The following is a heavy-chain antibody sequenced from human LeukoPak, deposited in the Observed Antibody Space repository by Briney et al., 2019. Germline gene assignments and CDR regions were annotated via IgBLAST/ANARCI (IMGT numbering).Heavy chain of an antibody. CDR1: GFTLRSYW. V-gene: IGHV3-7*01. CDR3: ARQYYDIWSGYYTADYYFDD. Sequence: PGGSLRLSCEVSGFTLRSYWMTWVRQAPGKGLEWVASIKEDGSEKYYVDSVKGRFTISRDNAKNSLYLQMNSLRAEDTAVYYCARQYYDIWSGYYTADYYFDDWGQGTLVTVSS. D-gene: IGHD3-3*01. J-gene: IGHJ4*02. CDR2: IKEDGSEK.